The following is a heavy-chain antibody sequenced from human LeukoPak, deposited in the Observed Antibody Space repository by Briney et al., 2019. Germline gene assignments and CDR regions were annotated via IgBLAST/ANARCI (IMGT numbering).Heavy chain of an antibody. J-gene: IGHJ4*02. Sequence: PSETLSLTCTVSGGSISSGGYYWSWIRQHTGKGLEWIGYIYYSGSTDYNPSLKSRVTTSVDTSKNQFSLKLSSVTAADTAVYYCARVVLTTVELRFDYWGQGSQVTVSS. V-gene: IGHV4-31*03. CDR1: GGSISSGGYY. D-gene: IGHD4-11*01. CDR3: ARVVLTTVELRFDY. CDR2: IYYSGST.